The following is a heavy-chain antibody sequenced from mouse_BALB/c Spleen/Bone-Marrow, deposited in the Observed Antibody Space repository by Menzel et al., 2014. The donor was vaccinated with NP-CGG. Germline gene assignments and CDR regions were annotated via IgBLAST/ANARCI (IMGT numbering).Heavy chain of an antibody. CDR3: ARHVGNPYAMDY. D-gene: IGHD3-1*01. CDR2: ISSGGGST. CDR1: GFTFSSYT. V-gene: IGHV5-12-2*01. Sequence: EVQGVESGGGLVPPGRSLKLSCAASGFTFSSYTMSWVRQTPEKRLEWVAYISSGGGSTYYPDTIKGRFTISRDNAKNTLYLQMSSLKSEDTAMYYCARHVGNPYAMDYWGQGTSVTVSS. J-gene: IGHJ4*01.